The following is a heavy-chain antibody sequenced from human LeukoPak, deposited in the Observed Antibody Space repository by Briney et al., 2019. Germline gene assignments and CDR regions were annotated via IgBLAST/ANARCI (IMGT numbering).Heavy chain of an antibody. V-gene: IGHV3-23*01. CDR3: ATAIGYSSGWYVVGFDY. CDR2: ISGSGGST. J-gene: IGHJ4*02. CDR1: GFTFSSYA. D-gene: IGHD6-19*01. Sequence: GGSLRLSWAASGFTFSSYAMSWVRQAPGKGLEWVSAISGSGGSTYYADSVKGRFTISRDNSKNTLYLQMNSLRAEDTAVYYCATAIGYSSGWYVVGFDYWGQGTLVTVSS.